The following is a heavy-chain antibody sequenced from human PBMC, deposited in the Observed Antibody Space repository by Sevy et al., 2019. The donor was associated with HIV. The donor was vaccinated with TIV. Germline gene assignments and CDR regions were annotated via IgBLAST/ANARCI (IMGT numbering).Heavy chain of an antibody. CDR3: ASGIKRQSWFDP. Sequence: ASVKVSCKASGYTFTSYGISWVRQAPGQGLEWMGWISAYNGNTNYAQKLQGRVTMTTDTSTSTAYKELRSLRSDDTAVYYCASGIKRQSWFDPWGQGTLVTVST. CDR1: GYTFTSYG. D-gene: IGHD1-26*01. V-gene: IGHV1-18*04. CDR2: ISAYNGNT. J-gene: IGHJ5*02.